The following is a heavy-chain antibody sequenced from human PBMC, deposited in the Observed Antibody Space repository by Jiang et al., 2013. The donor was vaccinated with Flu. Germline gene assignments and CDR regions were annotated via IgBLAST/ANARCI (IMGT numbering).Heavy chain of an antibody. CDR2: IYYIGST. V-gene: IGHV4-59*01. CDR1: SYY. J-gene: IGHJ4*02. CDR3: ARASDYGEIDY. D-gene: IGHD4-17*01. Sequence: SYYWSWIRQPHGKGLEWIGYIYYIGSTNYKPSLKSRVTISVDTSKNQFSLKLSSVTAADTAVYYCARASDYGEIDYWGQGTLVTVSS.